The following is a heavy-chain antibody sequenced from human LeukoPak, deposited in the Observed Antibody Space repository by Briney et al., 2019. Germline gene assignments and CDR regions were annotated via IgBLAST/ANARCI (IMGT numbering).Heavy chain of an antibody. CDR1: GFTFTNYG. V-gene: IGHV3-30*18. CDR3: AKGGTPLRLGELSPLDK. CDR2: ISYDGSQA. J-gene: IGHJ4*02. D-gene: IGHD3-16*02. Sequence: GGSLRLSCAASGFTFTNYGIHWVRQAPGKGLDWVAVISYDGSQAYYAGSVRGRFTIFRDNSKDTLYLQMNSLRTEDTAVYYCAKGGTPLRLGELSPLDKWGQGTLVTVSS.